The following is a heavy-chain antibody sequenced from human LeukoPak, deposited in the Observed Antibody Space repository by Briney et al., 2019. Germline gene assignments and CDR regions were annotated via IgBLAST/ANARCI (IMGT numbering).Heavy chain of an antibody. CDR3: ARDPPILTGPYYYYMDV. J-gene: IGHJ6*03. Sequence: GGSLRLSCAASGFTFSSYTMNWVRQAPGKGLEWVSSISTSSSYIYYADSVKGRFIISRDNAKNSLYLQMNSLRAEDTAVYYCARDPPILTGPYYYYMDVWGKGTTVTISS. CDR2: ISTSSSYI. CDR1: GFTFSSYT. V-gene: IGHV3-21*06. D-gene: IGHD3-9*01.